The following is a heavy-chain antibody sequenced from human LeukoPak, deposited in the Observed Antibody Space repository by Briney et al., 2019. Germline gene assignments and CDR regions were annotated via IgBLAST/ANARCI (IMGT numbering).Heavy chain of an antibody. Sequence: PGGSLRLSCEASGFTFSTYAMSWVRQPPGKGLEWVSGISGSDSGTYYTDSVKGRFTISGDNSKNTVYLEIDNLRAEDTAVYYCAKCMSGTGVCLNFDSWGQGILVTVSS. CDR3: AKCMSGTGVCLNFDS. D-gene: IGHD2-8*02. CDR1: GFTFSTYA. V-gene: IGHV3-23*01. CDR2: ISGSDSGT. J-gene: IGHJ4*02.